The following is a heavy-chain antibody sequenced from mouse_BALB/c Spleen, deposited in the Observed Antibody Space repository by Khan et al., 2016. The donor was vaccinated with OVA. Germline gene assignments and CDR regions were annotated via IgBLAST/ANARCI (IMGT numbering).Heavy chain of an antibody. V-gene: IGHV2-6-1*01. J-gene: IGHJ4*01. CDR2: IWSDGST. Sequence: VQLQESGPRLVAPSQSLSITCTISGFSLTNYGVHWIRQPPGKGLEWLVVIWSDGSTTYNSALTSRLTITKDNSKSQVFLQMNSLQTDNTAIYFCARQPYYHYNIMDYWGQGTSVTVSS. CDR3: ARQPYYHYNIMDY. CDR1: GFSLTNYG. D-gene: IGHD2-10*01.